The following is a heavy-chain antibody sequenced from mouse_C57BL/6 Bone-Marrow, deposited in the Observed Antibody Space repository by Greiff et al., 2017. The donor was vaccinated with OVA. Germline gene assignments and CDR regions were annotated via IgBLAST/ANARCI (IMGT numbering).Heavy chain of an antibody. CDR3: AREDYGSSYYFYY. J-gene: IGHJ2*01. V-gene: IGHV1-64*01. Sequence: VQLQQPGAELVKPGASVKLSCKASGYTFTSYWMHWVKQRPGQGLEWIGMIHPNSGSTNYNEKFKSKATLTVDKSSSTAYMQLSSLTSEDSAVYYCAREDYGSSYYFYYWGQGTTLTVSS. D-gene: IGHD1-1*01. CDR1: GYTFTSYW. CDR2: IHPNSGST.